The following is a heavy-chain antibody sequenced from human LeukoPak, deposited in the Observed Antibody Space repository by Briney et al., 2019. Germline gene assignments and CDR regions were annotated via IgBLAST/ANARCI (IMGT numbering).Heavy chain of an antibody. CDR3: ARVVVVPAAMDYFDY. Sequence: GGSLRLSCAASGFTFSSYWMSWVRQAPGKGLEWVANIKQDGSEKYYVDSVKGRFTISRDNAKNSLYLQMNSLRAEDTAVYYCARVVVVPAAMDYFDYWGQGTLVTVSS. V-gene: IGHV3-7*01. CDR2: IKQDGSEK. CDR1: GFTFSSYW. D-gene: IGHD2-2*01. J-gene: IGHJ4*02.